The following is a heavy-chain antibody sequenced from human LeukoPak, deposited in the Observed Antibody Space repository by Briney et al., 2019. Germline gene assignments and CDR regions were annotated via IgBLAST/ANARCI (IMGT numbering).Heavy chain of an antibody. V-gene: IGHV1-2*02. Sequence: ASVKVSCKASGYVFTGYYIHWVRQAPGQGLDWMGWMNPDSGGTNYAQKFQGRVTMTRDTSISTAYMELARLRSDDTAIYYCARALDRAVFIVDGNRFDPWGQGTLVTVS. CDR3: ARALDRAVFIVDGNRFDP. CDR1: GYVFTGYY. CDR2: MNPDSGGT. J-gene: IGHJ5*02. D-gene: IGHD5-18*01.